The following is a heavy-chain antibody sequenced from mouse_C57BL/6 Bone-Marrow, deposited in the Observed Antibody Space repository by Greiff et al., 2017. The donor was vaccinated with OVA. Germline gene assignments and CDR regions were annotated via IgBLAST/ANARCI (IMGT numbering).Heavy chain of an antibody. CDR2: IDPENGDT. CDR1: GFNIKDDY. V-gene: IGHV14-4*01. J-gene: IGHJ3*01. Sequence: EVHLVESGAELVRPGASVKLSCTASGFNIKDDYMHWVKQRPEQGLEWIGWIDPENGDTEYASKFQGKATITADTSSNTAYLQLSSLTSEDTAVYYCTTPPFAYWGQGTLVTVSA. CDR3: TTPPFAY. D-gene: IGHD6-1*01.